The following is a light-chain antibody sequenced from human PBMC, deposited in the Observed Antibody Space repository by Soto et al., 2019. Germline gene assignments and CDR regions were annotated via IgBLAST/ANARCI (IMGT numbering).Light chain of an antibody. CDR1: SSNIGSNT. CDR2: SND. Sequence: QSVLTQPPSVSGTPGQRVTISCSGSSSNIGSNTVSWYQQLPGTAPKLLIYSNDQRPSGVPDRFSDSKSGTSDSQVISGLQSEDEADYYCAAWDDSLNGPVFGGGTKLTVL. J-gene: IGLJ3*02. V-gene: IGLV1-44*01. CDR3: AAWDDSLNGPV.